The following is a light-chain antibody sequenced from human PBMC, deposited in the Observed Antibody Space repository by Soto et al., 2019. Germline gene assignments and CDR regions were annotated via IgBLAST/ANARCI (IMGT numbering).Light chain of an antibody. CDR3: QQYGSSPPYT. V-gene: IGKV3-20*01. CDR2: GAS. Sequence: TLSVSPGERATLSCRASQSVSSSYLAWYQQKPGQAPRLLIYGASSRATGIPDRFSGSGSGTDFTLTISRLEPEDFAVYYCQQYGSSPPYTFGQGTKVDIK. J-gene: IGKJ2*01. CDR1: QSVSSSY.